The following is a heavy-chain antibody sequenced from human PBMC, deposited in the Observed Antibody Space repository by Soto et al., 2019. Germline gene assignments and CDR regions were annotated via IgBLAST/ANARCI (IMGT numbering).Heavy chain of an antibody. Sequence: QVQLVQSGGEVKKPEASVKVSCKASGYTFTSHGISWVRQAPGQGPEWMGWISAHNGDTNYAQKLQGRVTVTTDTSTSTAYMELRSLRSEDTAVYYCVRMLRGSNTDYYHYMDVWGKGTTVTVSS. D-gene: IGHD3-10*01. CDR3: VRMLRGSNTDYYHYMDV. V-gene: IGHV1-18*01. CDR1: GYTFTSHG. J-gene: IGHJ6*03. CDR2: ISAHNGDT.